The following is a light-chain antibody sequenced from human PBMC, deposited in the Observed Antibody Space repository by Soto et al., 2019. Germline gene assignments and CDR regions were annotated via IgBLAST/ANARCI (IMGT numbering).Light chain of an antibody. CDR1: QSINSY. V-gene: IGKV1-39*01. CDR2: AAS. Sequence: DIQMTQSPSSLSASVGDRVTISCRASQSINSYFNWYQQEPGKAPKFLIYAASSLQSGVPSRFSGSGSGTDFTLIISSLQPEDFATYYCQKSDSTPITFGQGTRLEI. CDR3: QKSDSTPIT. J-gene: IGKJ5*01.